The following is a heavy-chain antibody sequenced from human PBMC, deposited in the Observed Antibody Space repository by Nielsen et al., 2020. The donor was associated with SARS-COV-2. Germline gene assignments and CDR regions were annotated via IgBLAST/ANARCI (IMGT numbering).Heavy chain of an antibody. CDR3: AKDDVVRGDAYDI. CDR2: TSASGAST. Sequence: GGSLRLSCAASGFTFNIYAMAWVRRAQGRGLEWVSGTSASGASTYYADSVKGRFSISRDNSRNTLYLQMNSLRVEDTAIYFCAKDDVVRGDAYDIWGQGTVVTVSS. CDR1: GFTFNIYA. J-gene: IGHJ3*02. V-gene: IGHV3-23*01. D-gene: IGHD3-10*01.